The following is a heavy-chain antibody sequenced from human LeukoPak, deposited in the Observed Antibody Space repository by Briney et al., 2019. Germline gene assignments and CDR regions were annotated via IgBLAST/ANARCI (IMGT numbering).Heavy chain of an antibody. D-gene: IGHD3-16*01. CDR2: IYYSGST. V-gene: IGHV4-61*01. CDR3: ARDLGGVVDY. Sequence: SETLSLTCTVSGFSISSGYYWSWIRQPPGKGLEWIGYIYYSGSTNYNPSLKSRVTISVDTSKNQFSLKLSSVTAADTAVYYCARDLGGVVDYWGQGTLVTVSS. J-gene: IGHJ4*02. CDR1: GFSISSGYY.